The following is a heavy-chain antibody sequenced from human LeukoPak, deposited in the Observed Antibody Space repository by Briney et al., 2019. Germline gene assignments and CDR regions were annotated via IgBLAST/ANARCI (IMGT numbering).Heavy chain of an antibody. CDR3: ARGGYYYDSSGYWGAFDI. Sequence: PSETLSLACTVSGGPITNSYWSWIRQSPGKGLEWIGYIHDAGTTNHNPSLKSRVTLSIDTSANQFSLTLSSVTAADTAVYYCARGGYYYDSSGYWGAFDIWGQGTMVTVSS. J-gene: IGHJ3*02. CDR2: IHDAGTT. CDR1: GGPITNSY. D-gene: IGHD3-22*01. V-gene: IGHV4-59*01.